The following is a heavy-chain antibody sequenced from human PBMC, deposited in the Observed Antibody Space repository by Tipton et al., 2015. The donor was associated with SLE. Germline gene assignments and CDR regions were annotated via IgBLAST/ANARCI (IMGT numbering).Heavy chain of an antibody. CDR2: IYSGGST. J-gene: IGHJ4*02. D-gene: IGHD1-26*01. CDR3: AKERWELPDEGYYFDY. CDR1: GFTFSSYA. V-gene: IGHV3-23*03. Sequence: SLRLSCAASGFTFSSYAMSWVRQAPGKGLEWVSVIYSGGSTYYADSVKGRFTISRDNSKNTLHLQMNSLRAEDTAVYYCAKERWELPDEGYYFDYWGQGTLVTVSS.